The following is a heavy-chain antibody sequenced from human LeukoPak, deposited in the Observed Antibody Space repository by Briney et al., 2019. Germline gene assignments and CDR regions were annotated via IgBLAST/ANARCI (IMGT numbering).Heavy chain of an antibody. V-gene: IGHV1-2*06. J-gene: IGHJ4*02. CDR3: ARDPFWYDSSGTNEAYNDY. CDR2: INPSSGGT. Sequence: ASVKVSCKASGYTFTVYYMHWVRQAPGQGLEWMGRINPSSGGTNYAQKFQGRVTMTRDTSISTAYMELSRLRSDDTAVYYCARDPFWYDSSGTNEAYNDYWGQGTLVTVSS. D-gene: IGHD3-22*01. CDR1: GYTFTVYY.